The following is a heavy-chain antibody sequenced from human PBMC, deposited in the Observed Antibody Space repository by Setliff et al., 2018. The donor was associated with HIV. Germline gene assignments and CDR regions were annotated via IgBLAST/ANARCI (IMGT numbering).Heavy chain of an antibody. D-gene: IGHD2-21*01. CDR1: GFTFSDHY. CDR3: AAGFLFLWFGF. CDR2: IKDKANGAAI. V-gene: IGHV3-72*01. Sequence: GGSLRLSCAASGFTFSDHYMDWVHQAPGKGLEWVGRIKDKANGAAIDYGAPVKGRFTISRDDSKDTLFLEMRNLKAEDTGVYYCAAGFLFLWFGFWGQGTKVTVSS. J-gene: IGHJ3*01.